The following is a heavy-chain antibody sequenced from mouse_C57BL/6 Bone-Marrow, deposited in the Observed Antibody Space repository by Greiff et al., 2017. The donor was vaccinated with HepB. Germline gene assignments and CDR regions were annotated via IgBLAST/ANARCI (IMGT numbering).Heavy chain of an antibody. CDR1: GYTFTDYE. CDR3: TRGGGLPLYFDY. CDR2: IDPETGGT. V-gene: IGHV1-15*01. Sequence: QVQLQQSGAELVRPGASVTLSCKASGYTFTDYEMHWVKQTPVHGLEWIGAIDPETGGTAYNQKFKGKAILTADKSSSTAYMELRSLTSEDSAVYYCTRGGGLPLYFDYWGQGTTLTVSS. J-gene: IGHJ2*01. D-gene: IGHD2-4*01.